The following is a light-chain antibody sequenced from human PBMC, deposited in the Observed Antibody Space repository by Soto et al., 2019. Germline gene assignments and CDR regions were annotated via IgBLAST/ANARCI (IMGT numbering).Light chain of an antibody. V-gene: IGKV1-39*01. CDR1: QSIGTS. CDR3: QQSYTAPFT. CDR2: SAS. J-gene: IGKJ3*01. Sequence: DFQMTQSPSSLSASVGDRVSITCRASQSIGTSLNWYQQKPGKAPKRLIYSASTLQGGGPSRFSGSGSATDFALAISSLQPEAVATYYCQQSYTAPFTFGPWTKVDVK.